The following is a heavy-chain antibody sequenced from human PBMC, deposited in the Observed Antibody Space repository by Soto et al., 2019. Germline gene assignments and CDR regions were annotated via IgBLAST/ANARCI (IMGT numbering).Heavy chain of an antibody. Sequence: PGGSLRLSCAASGFTFSSYSMNWVRQAPGKGLEWVSSISSSSSYIYYADSVKGRFTISRDNAKNSLYLQMNSLRAEDTAVYYCARGTPSRAVAGTEYWGQGTLVTVSS. CDR2: ISSSSSYI. D-gene: IGHD6-19*01. CDR3: ARGTPSRAVAGTEY. CDR1: GFTFSSYS. J-gene: IGHJ4*02. V-gene: IGHV3-21*01.